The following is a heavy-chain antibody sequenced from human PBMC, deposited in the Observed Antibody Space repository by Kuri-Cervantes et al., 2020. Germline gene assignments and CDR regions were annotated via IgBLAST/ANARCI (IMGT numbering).Heavy chain of an antibody. D-gene: IGHD1-26*01. J-gene: IGHJ2*01. V-gene: IGHV3-30-3*01. Sequence: GESLKISCAASGFTFSSYAMHWVRQAPGKGLEWVAVISYDGSNKYYADSVKGRFTISRDNSKNTVFLQVNRLRADDTAVYYCARHWEGSSGFRGGPFDLWGRGTLVTVSS. CDR1: GFTFSSYA. CDR2: ISYDGSNK. CDR3: ARHWEGSSGFRGGPFDL.